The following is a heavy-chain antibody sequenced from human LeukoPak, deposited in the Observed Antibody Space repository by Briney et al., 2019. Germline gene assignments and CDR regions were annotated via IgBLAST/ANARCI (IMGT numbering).Heavy chain of an antibody. CDR1: GFTFSSYA. CDR2: ISGSGGST. V-gene: IGHV3-23*01. D-gene: IGHD3-22*01. CDR3: AREESGYSLGY. J-gene: IGHJ4*02. Sequence: GGSLRLSCAASGFTFSSYAMSWVRQAPGKRLEWVSAISGSGGSTYYADSVKGRFTISRDNAKNSLYLQMNSLRAEDTAVYYCAREESGYSLGYWGQGTLVTVSS.